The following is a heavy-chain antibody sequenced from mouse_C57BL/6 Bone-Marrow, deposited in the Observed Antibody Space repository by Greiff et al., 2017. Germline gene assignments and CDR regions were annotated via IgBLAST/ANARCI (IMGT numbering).Heavy chain of an antibody. CDR3: ARTGNPAWFAY. CDR1: GFTFSSYG. Sequence: EVKLLESGGDLVKPGGSLKLSCAASGFTFSSYGMSWVRQTPDKRLEWVATISSGGSYTYYPDSVKGRFPISRDNAKNTLYLQRSSLKSEDTAMYYCARTGNPAWFAYWGQGTLVTVSA. CDR2: ISSGGSYT. V-gene: IGHV5-6*01. J-gene: IGHJ3*01. D-gene: IGHD2-1*01.